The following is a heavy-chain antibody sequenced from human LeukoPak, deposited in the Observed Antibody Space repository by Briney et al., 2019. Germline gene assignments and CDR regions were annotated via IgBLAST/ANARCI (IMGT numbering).Heavy chain of an antibody. J-gene: IGHJ5*02. D-gene: IGHD2-21*02. CDR3: ARGDPGWFDP. V-gene: IGHV5-10-1*01. CDR2: IDPSDSYT. Sequence: GESLKISCKGSGYSFTSYWISWVRQMPGKGLEWMGRIDPSDSYTNYSPSFQGHVTISADKSISTAYPQWSSLKASDTAMYYCARGDPGWFDPWGQGTLVTVSS. CDR1: GYSFTSYW.